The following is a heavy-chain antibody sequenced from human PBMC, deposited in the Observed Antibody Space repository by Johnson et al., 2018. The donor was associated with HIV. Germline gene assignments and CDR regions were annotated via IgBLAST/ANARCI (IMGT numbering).Heavy chain of an antibody. J-gene: IGHJ3*02. CDR2: VNNDGGDT. D-gene: IGHD3-3*01. CDR3: AKDLGDFWSGYYFDI. CDR1: GFTFTNYW. V-gene: IGHV3-74*01. Sequence: MLLVESGGGLVQPGGSLRLSCAVSGFTFTNYWMHWVRQAPGKGLVWVSRVNNDGGDTIYADSVKGRFTISRDNSKNTLYLQMNSLRAEDTAVYYCAKDLGDFWSGYYFDIWGQGTMVTVSS.